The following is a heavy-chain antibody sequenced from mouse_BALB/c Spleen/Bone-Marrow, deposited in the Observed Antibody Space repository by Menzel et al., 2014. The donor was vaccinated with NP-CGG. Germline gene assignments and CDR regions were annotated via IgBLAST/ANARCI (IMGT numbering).Heavy chain of an antibody. CDR1: GYTFTSYW. CDR2: IYPGSGST. Sequence: LQQPGSELVRPGASVKLSCKASGYTFTSYWMHWVKQRPGQGLEWIGNIYPGSGSTNYDEKFKSKATLTVDTSPSTAYMQLSSLTSEDSAVYYCTRLGAPYAMDYWGQGTSVTVSS. CDR3: TRLGAPYAMDY. J-gene: IGHJ4*01. V-gene: IGHV1S22*01.